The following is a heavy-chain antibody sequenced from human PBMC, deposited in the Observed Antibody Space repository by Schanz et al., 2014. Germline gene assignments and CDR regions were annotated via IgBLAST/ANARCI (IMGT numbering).Heavy chain of an antibody. CDR2: ISHSGGST. Sequence: VQLVESGGGLVQPGGSLRLSCAASGFTFNSYAMTWVRQAPGKGLEWVSSISHSGGSTYYADSVKGRFTISRDNSKNTLYLQMNSLRAEDTALYYCAIIGVMVAVAGTRADYWGQGTLVTVSS. CDR3: AIIGVMVAVAGTRADY. D-gene: IGHD6-19*01. J-gene: IGHJ4*02. CDR1: GFTFNSYA. V-gene: IGHV3-23*04.